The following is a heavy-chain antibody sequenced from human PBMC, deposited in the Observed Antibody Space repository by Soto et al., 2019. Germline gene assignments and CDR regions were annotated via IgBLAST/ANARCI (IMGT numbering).Heavy chain of an antibody. CDR2: IIPIFGTA. V-gene: IGHV1-69*13. J-gene: IGHJ5*02. D-gene: IGHD2-15*01. CDR3: ARDPPSVGWSDP. Sequence: SVKVSCKASGGTFSSYAISWVRQAPGQGLEWMGGIIPIFGTANYAQKFQGRVTITADESTSTAYMELSSLRSEDTAVYYCARDPPSVGWSDPWGQGTLVTVSS. CDR1: GGTFSSYA.